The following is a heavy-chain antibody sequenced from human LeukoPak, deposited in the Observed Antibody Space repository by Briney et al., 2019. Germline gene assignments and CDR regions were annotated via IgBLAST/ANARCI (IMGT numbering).Heavy chain of an antibody. Sequence: SETLSLTCTVSGGSISSSSHYWGWIRQPPGKGLEWIGYIYYSGSTNYNPSLKSRVTISVDTSKNQFSLKLSSVTAADTAVYYCARVGLEWLQTRYYYYYMDVWGKGTTVTVSS. CDR3: ARVGLEWLQTRYYYYYMDV. CDR2: IYYSGST. J-gene: IGHJ6*03. V-gene: IGHV4-61*05. D-gene: IGHD3-3*01. CDR1: GGSISSSSHY.